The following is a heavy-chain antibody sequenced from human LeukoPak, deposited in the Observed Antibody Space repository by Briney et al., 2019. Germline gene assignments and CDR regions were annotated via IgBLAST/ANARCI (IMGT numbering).Heavy chain of an antibody. J-gene: IGHJ4*02. CDR2: IIPSGDTT. CDR3: ARGRKYMATILPDYYDSSGYSNFDY. V-gene: IGHV1-2*02. CDR1: GNSFTSDY. D-gene: IGHD3-22*01. Sequence: ASVKVSCKASGNSFTSDYMHWVRQAPGQGLEWMGRIIPSGDTTHYAQKFQGRATMTRDTSISTAYMELSRLRSDDTAVYYCARGRKYMATILPDYYDSSGYSNFDYWGQGTLVTVSS.